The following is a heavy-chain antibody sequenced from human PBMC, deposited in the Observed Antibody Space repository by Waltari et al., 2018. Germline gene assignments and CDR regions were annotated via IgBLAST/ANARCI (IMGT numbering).Heavy chain of an antibody. CDR1: GFTFSSYW. CDR2: INTDGSTT. D-gene: IGHD6-13*01. V-gene: IGHV3-74*01. Sequence: EVQLVESGGGLVQPGGSLRLSCAASGFTFSSYWMHWVRQAPGKGLVWVSDINTDGSTTNDADSVKGRFTISRDNAKNTLYLQMDSLRAEETAVYYYVIGAQHVSNWYASEYFQHWGQGTLVTVSS. J-gene: IGHJ1*01. CDR3: VIGAQHVSNWYASEYFQH.